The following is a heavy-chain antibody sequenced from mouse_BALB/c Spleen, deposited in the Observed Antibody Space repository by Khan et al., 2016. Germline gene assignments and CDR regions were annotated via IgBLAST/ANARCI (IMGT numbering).Heavy chain of an antibody. V-gene: IGHV1S41*01. J-gene: IGHJ2*01. Sequence: DLVKPGASVKLSCKASVYIFTSYWINWIKQRPGQGLEWIGRIAPGSGSTYYNEMFKGKATLTVDTSSSTAYIQLSSLSSEDSAVYFCAREDWDEGDYFDYWGQGTTLTVSS. CDR1: VYIFTSYW. D-gene: IGHD4-1*01. CDR2: IAPGSGST. CDR3: AREDWDEGDYFDY.